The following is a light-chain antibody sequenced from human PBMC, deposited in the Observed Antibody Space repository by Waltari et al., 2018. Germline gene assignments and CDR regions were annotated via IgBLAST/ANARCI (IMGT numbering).Light chain of an antibody. J-gene: IGLJ1*01. CDR1: NSNIGTYIL. V-gene: IGLV2-23*02. CDR3: CSYAGSVPYV. Sequence: QSALTQPASVSGSPGQSITISCTGRNSNIGTYILVSLFQHRPGKAPNLIISEVSQRPSGVSVRFSGSKSGNTASLTISGLQAEDEADYYCCSYAGSVPYVFGTGTTVTVL. CDR2: EVS.